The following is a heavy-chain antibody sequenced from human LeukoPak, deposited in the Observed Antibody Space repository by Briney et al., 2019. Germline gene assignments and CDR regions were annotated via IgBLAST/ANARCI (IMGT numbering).Heavy chain of an antibody. J-gene: IGHJ6*02. Sequence: SETLSLTCTVSGVSISSYYWSWIRQPPGKGLEWVGYIYYSGSTNYNPSLKSRVTISVDKSKNQFSLKLSSVTAADTAVYYCAGGDYYDSSGYYVYYYGMDVWGQGTTVTVSS. CDR2: IYYSGST. D-gene: IGHD3-22*01. CDR3: AGGDYYDSSGYYVYYYGMDV. CDR1: GVSISSYY. V-gene: IGHV4-59*01.